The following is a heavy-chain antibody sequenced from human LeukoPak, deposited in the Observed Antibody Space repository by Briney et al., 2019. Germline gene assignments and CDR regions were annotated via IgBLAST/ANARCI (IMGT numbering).Heavy chain of an antibody. D-gene: IGHD6-13*01. V-gene: IGHV4-38-2*02. Sequence: SETLSLTCTVSGYSISSGYYWGWIRQPPGKGLEWIGSIYHSGSTYYNPSLKSRVTISVDTSKNQFSLKLSSVTAADTAVYYCASYIAAAPNWFDPWGQGTLVTVSS. J-gene: IGHJ5*02. CDR3: ASYIAAAPNWFDP. CDR1: GYSISSGYY. CDR2: IYHSGST.